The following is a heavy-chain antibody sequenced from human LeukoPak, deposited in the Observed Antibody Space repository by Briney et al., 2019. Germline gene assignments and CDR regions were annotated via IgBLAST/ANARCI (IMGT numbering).Heavy chain of an antibody. Sequence: ASVKVSCKTSGYTFTSYGLSWVRQAPGQGLEWMGCIITYNGNTYYSQKLQGRVTMTTGTSTSTAYMELRSLRSDDTAVYYCAKTTVTSEEYFYYYMDVWGKGTTVTVSS. CDR2: IITYNGNT. CDR1: GYTFTSYG. V-gene: IGHV1-18*01. CDR3: AKTTVTSEEYFYYYMDV. D-gene: IGHD4-17*01. J-gene: IGHJ6*03.